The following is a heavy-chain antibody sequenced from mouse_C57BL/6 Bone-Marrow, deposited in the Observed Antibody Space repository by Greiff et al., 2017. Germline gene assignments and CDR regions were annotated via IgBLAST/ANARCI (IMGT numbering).Heavy chain of an antibody. CDR2: IDPSDSYT. CDR3: AISNYNAMAY. CDR1: GYTFTSYW. J-gene: IGHJ4*01. D-gene: IGHD2-12*01. Sequence: VQLQQPGAELVMPGASVKLSCKASGYTFTSYWMHWVKQRPGQGLEWIGAIDPSDSYTNYNQKFKGKSTLTVDKSSSTAYMQLSSLTSEDSAVYYCAISNYNAMAYWGQGTSVPVSS. V-gene: IGHV1-69*01.